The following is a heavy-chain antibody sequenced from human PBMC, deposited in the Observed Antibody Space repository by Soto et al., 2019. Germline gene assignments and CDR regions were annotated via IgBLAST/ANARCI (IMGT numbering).Heavy chain of an antibody. CDR1: GGSISSSSYY. D-gene: IGHD3-22*01. J-gene: IGHJ3*02. V-gene: IGHV4-39*01. CDR3: ARLNRRDSSGYYYGFNAFDI. Sequence: SETLSLTCTVSGGSISSSSYYWGWIRQPPGKGLEWIGSIYYSGSTYYNPSLKSRVTISVDTSKNQFSLKLSSVTAADTAVYYCARLNRRDSSGYYYGFNAFDIWGQGTMVTVSS. CDR2: IYYSGST.